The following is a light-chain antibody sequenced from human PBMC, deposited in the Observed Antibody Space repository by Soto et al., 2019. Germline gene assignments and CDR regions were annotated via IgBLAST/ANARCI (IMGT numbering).Light chain of an antibody. J-gene: IGKJ1*01. CDR1: QAVNTR. CDR3: HQRQSWPRT. Sequence: EIVLTQSPATLSSFPGDRVTLSCRASQAVNTRLAWYQHKPGQAPRLLIYLTPNRAAGIPARFSGSGSGTDFTLTISDVEPEDFAVYYCHQRQSWPRTFGQGTKVDNK. CDR2: LTP. V-gene: IGKV3-11*01.